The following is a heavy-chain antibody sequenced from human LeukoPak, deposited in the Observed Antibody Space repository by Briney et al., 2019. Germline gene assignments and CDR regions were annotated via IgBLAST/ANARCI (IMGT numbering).Heavy chain of an antibody. CDR1: GFTFSSYS. Sequence: GGSLRLSCAASGFTFSSYSLNWVRQAPGKGLEWVSSISSSSSYIYYADSVKGRFTISRDNAKNSLYLQMNSLRAEDTAVYYCARVRGYDTRDLDYWGQGTLVTVSS. CDR2: ISSSSSYI. V-gene: IGHV3-21*01. D-gene: IGHD5-12*01. J-gene: IGHJ4*02. CDR3: ARVRGYDTRDLDY.